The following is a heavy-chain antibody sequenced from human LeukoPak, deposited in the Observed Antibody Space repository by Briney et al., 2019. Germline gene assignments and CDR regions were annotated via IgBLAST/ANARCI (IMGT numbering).Heavy chain of an antibody. CDR3: AKDRGSYMGHAFDI. CDR1: GFTFDDYA. J-gene: IGHJ3*02. V-gene: IGHV3-9*01. CDR2: ISWNSGSI. D-gene: IGHD1-26*01. Sequence: GGSLRLSCAASGFTFDDYAMHWVRHAPGKGLEWVSGISWNSGSIGYADSVKGRFTISRDNAKNSLYLQMNSLRAEDTALYYCAKDRGSYMGHAFDIWGQGTMVTVSS.